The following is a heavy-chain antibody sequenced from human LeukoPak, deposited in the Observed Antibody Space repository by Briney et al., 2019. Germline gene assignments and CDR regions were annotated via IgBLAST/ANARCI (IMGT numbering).Heavy chain of an antibody. CDR2: VYPGDSDT. CDR1: GYTFTSYW. CDR3: ARHGYSSGWYEGYFDY. J-gene: IGHJ4*02. Sequence: GESLKISCKASGYTFTSYWIGWVRQMPGKGLEWMGIVYPGDSDTRYSPSFQGQVTISADKSISTAYLQWSSLKASDTAMYYCARHGYSSGWYEGYFDYWGQGTLVTVSS. V-gene: IGHV5-51*01. D-gene: IGHD6-19*01.